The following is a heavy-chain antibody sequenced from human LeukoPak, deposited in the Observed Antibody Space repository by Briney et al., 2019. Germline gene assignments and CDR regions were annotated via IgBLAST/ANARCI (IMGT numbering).Heavy chain of an antibody. V-gene: IGHV3-21*01. CDR1: GFTFSSYS. J-gene: IGHJ4*02. CDR2: ISTSSSYT. D-gene: IGHD6-19*01. Sequence: PGGSLRLSCAASGFTFSSYSMNWVRQAPGKGLEWVSSISTSSSYTYYADSVKGRFTISRDNAKNSLCLQMNSLRAEDTAVYYCARAIFSSGWYLVDYWGQGTLVTVSS. CDR3: ARAIFSSGWYLVDY.